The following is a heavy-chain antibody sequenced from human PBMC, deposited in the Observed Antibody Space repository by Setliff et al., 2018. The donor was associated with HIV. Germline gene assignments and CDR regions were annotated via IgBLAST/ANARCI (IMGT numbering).Heavy chain of an antibody. J-gene: IGHJ4*02. CDR2: VSSRGDT. D-gene: IGHD4-17*01. Sequence: SETLSLTCAVSGYSISSGSYFWSWIRQPAGKGLEWIGRVSSRGDTNYNPSLKSRVTMSVDTSKNQFSLKLTSVTASDTAVYYCARAAAGNTGPFDLWGQGSPVTVSS. CDR3: ARAAAGNTGPFDL. V-gene: IGHV4-61*02. CDR1: GYSISSGSYF.